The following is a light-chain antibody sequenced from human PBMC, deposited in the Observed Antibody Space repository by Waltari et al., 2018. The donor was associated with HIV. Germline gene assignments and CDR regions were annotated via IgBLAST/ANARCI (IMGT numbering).Light chain of an antibody. CDR2: AAS. Sequence: EIVLTQSPGTLSLSPGERATLSCRASQSVSRRYLAWYQQRPGQAPSLLIYAASSGATGTPDRFSGSGSGTDFTLSISRLEPEDFAIYYCQQYGSSPVTFGPGTKVDIK. CDR3: QQYGSSPVT. CDR1: QSVSRRY. J-gene: IGKJ3*01. V-gene: IGKV3-20*01.